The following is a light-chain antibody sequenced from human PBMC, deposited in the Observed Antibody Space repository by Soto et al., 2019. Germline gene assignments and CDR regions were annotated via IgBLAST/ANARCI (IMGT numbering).Light chain of an antibody. CDR3: QSYDSCMFGPLV. J-gene: IGLJ2*01. CDR2: GNS. V-gene: IGLV1-40*01. Sequence: QSVLTQPPSVSGAPGQRVTISCTGSSSNIGAGYDVHWYQQLPGTAPQLLIYGNSNRPSGVPDRFAGCKSGTSASLAITGLQADEEAAYYCQSYDSCMFGPLVFGGGTKLTV. CDR1: SSNIGAGYD.